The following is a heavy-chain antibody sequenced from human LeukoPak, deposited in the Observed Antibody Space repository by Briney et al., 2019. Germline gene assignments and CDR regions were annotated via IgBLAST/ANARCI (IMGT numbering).Heavy chain of an antibody. CDR2: TSSSGSII. D-gene: IGHD5-18*01. J-gene: IGHJ4*02. V-gene: IGHV3-48*03. Sequence: GGSLRLSCAASGFGFDSFEMHWVRRAPGKGLEWISFTSSSGSIIYYADSVKGRVTISRDNAKNSLFLQMHSLRAEDTAVYYCARGYTYAHDYWGQGTLVTVSS. CDR3: ARGYTYAHDY. CDR1: GFGFDSFE.